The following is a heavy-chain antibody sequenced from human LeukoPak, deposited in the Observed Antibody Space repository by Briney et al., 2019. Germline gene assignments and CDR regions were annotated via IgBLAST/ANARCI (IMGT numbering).Heavy chain of an antibody. CDR2: ISGSVVST. V-gene: IGHV3-23*01. CDR3: AKVITVTTMDY. D-gene: IGHD4-17*01. J-gene: IGHJ4*02. Sequence: GGSLRLSCAASGFTFSSYAMSWVRQAPGHGLEWFSAISGSVVSTYYADSVKGRFTISRDNSKSTLYLQMNSLRAEDTAVYYCAKVITVTTMDYWGQGTLVTVSS. CDR1: GFTFSSYA.